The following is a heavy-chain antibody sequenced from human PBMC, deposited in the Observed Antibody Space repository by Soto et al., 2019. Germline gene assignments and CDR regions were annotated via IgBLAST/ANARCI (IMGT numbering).Heavy chain of an antibody. CDR1: GGTFSSYA. CDR3: ARERYSYGYNWFDP. V-gene: IGHV1-69*13. CDR2: IIPIFGTA. Sequence: GASVKVSCKASGGTFSSYAISWVRQAPGQGLEWMGGIIPIFGTANYAQKFQGRVTITADESTSTAYMELRSLRSDDTAVYYCARERYSYGYNWFDPWGQGTLVTVSS. D-gene: IGHD5-18*01. J-gene: IGHJ5*02.